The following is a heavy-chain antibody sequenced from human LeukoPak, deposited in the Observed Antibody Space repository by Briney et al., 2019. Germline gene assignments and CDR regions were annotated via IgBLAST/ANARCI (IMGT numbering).Heavy chain of an antibody. V-gene: IGHV1-18*01. CDR3: ARITYDFWSGYYMPDDP. CDR1: GYTFTSYG. Sequence: ASVKVSCKASGYTFTSYGISWVRQAPGQGLEWMGWISAYNGNTDYAQKLRGRVTMTTDTSTSTAYMELRSLRSDDTAVYYCARITYDFWSGYYMPDDPWGQGTLVTVSS. D-gene: IGHD3-3*01. CDR2: ISAYNGNT. J-gene: IGHJ5*02.